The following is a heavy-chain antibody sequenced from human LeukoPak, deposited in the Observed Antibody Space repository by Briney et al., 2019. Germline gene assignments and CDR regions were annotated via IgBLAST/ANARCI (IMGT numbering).Heavy chain of an antibody. D-gene: IGHD2-21*02. CDR2: IIPIFGTA. J-gene: IGHJ3*02. Sequence: SVKVSCKASGGTFSSYAISWVRQAPGQGLEWMGGIIPIFGTANYAQKFQGRVTITADESTSTAYMELSSLRSEDTAVYYCARDPGAYRGGDCYVDAFDIWGQGTMVTVSS. V-gene: IGHV1-69*13. CDR1: GGTFSSYA. CDR3: ARDPGAYRGGDCYVDAFDI.